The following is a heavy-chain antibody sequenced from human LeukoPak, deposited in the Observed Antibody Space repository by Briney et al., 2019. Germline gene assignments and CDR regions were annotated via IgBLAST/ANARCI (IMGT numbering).Heavy chain of an antibody. CDR1: GGSISSYY. D-gene: IGHD3-3*01. V-gene: IGHV4-59*01. CDR2: IYYSGST. CDR3: ASRSSIWSGYQDTLYYFDS. J-gene: IGHJ4*02. Sequence: KTSETLSLTRTVSGGSISSYYWSWIRQPPGKRLEWIGHIYYSGSTNYNPSLKSRVTISVGTSKNQFSLKLSSVTAADTAVYYCASRSSIWSGYQDTLYYFDSWGQGTLVTVSS.